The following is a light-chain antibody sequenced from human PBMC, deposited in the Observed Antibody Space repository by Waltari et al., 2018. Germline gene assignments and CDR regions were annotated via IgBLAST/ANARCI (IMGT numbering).Light chain of an antibody. CDR2: ATF. Sequence: QSVLTQPPSVSGAPGQRVTISCTGSRSNIGAGYAVHWYQQLPGTAPKLLIYATFNRPSGVPERCSGSKSGTSASLAITGLQAEDEADYYCQSYDSYLSSWVFGGGSELTVL. J-gene: IGLJ3*02. CDR3: QSYDSYLSSWV. CDR1: RSNIGAGYA. V-gene: IGLV1-40*01.